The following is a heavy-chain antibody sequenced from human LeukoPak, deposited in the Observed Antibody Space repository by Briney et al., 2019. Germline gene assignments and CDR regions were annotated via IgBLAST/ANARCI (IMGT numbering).Heavy chain of an antibody. V-gene: IGHV1-18*01. CDR3: ARVRYDFWSGYPSFDY. D-gene: IGHD3-3*01. CDR1: GYTFTSYG. CDR2: ISAYNGNT. J-gene: IGHJ4*02. Sequence: ASVKVSCKASGYTFTSYGISWVRQAPGQGLEWMGWISAYNGNTNYAQKLQGRVTMTTDTSTSTAYMELRSLRSDDTAVYYCARVRYDFWSGYPSFDYWGQGTLVTVSS.